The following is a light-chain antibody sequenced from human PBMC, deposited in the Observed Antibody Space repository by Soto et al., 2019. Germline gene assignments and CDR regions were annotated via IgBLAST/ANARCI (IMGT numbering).Light chain of an antibody. V-gene: IGKV3-20*01. J-gene: IGKJ2*01. CDR1: RSLDSGQ. CDR2: DAF. Sequence: EIVLTQSPGTLSLSPGESATLSCRASRSLDSGQLAWYQQKVGRAPRLLIHDAFMRATGIPDRFSGSGSGTDFTLTIARLEPEDFAVYYCQHFGRSLYTFGQGTKLEIK. CDR3: QHFGRSLYT.